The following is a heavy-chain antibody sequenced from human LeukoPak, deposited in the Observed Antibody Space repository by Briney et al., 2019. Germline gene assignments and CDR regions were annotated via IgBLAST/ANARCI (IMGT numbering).Heavy chain of an antibody. V-gene: IGHV4-61*01. CDR1: GDSISSNSFY. CDR3: AKGRKDFDTNLGPFDS. J-gene: IGHJ4*02. D-gene: IGHD3-9*01. Sequence: SETLSLTCTVSGDSISSNSFYWTWIRQPPGKGLEWIGYIYYSGSTNYNPSLKSRVTISVDTSKNQFSLKVTSVTTADTAVYYCAKGRKDFDTNLGPFDSWGQGILVTVSS. CDR2: IYYSGST.